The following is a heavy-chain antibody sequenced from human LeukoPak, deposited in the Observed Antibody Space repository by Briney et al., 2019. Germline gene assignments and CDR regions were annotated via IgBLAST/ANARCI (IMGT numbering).Heavy chain of an antibody. J-gene: IGHJ4*02. CDR3: ARHQQLLWFGELLYRPFDY. D-gene: IGHD3-10*01. CDR2: IYHSGST. Sequence: SETLSLTCTVSGGSISSYYWGWIRQPPGKGLEWIGSIYHSGSTYYNPSLKSRVTISVDTSKKQFSLKLSSVTAADTAVYYCARHQQLLWFGELLYRPFDYWGQGTLVTVSS. V-gene: IGHV4-39*01. CDR1: GGSISSYY.